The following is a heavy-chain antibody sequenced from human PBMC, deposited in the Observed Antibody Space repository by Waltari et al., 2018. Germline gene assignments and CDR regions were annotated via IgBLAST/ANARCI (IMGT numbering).Heavy chain of an antibody. CDR3: ARGWGERSLSFHS. D-gene: IGHD4-17*01. V-gene: IGHV4-39*07. J-gene: IGHJ4*02. Sequence: VKPSETLSLTCTVSGDSITNINYYWDWIRQPPGRGLEWIGYMYFGGSFDYNPTLKSRITISVDTSKNQFSQKLSSVTAADTAVYYCARGWGERSLSFHSWRPGTLVTVSS. CDR1: GDSITNINYY. CDR2: MYFGGSF.